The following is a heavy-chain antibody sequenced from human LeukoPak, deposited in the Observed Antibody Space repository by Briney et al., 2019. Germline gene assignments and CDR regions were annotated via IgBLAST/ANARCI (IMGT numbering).Heavy chain of an antibody. J-gene: IGHJ4*02. CDR3: ARDPNRLADYGGDYFDH. V-gene: IGHV3-30*04. CDR2: ISNDGSHK. D-gene: IGHD4-23*01. CDR1: GIPFSSYS. Sequence: GGSLRLSCAASGIPFSSYSMHWVRQAPGNGPEWVAVISNDGSHKYYADSVKGRFIISRDNSKNTLSLQMNTLRPDDTAVFYCARDPNRLADYGGDYFDHWGQGTLVTVSS.